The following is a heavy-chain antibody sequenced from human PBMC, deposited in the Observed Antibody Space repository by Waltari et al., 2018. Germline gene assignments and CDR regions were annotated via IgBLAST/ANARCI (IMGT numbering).Heavy chain of an antibody. V-gene: IGHV1-24*01. J-gene: IGHJ4*02. Sequence: QVQLVQSGAEVKKPGASVKVSCTVSGYTLTALSMHWVRQAPGKGLEWMGGFDPEEGETIYAQKYQGRVTMTDDISTDTAYMELSSLRSEDTVVDYCATRPLVGGSYYVWPLDYWGQGTLVTVSS. CDR1: GYTLTALS. D-gene: IGHD1-26*01. CDR3: ATRPLVGGSYYVWPLDY. CDR2: FDPEEGET.